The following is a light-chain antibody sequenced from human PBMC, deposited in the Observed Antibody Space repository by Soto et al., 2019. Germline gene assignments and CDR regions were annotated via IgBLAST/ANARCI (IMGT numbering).Light chain of an antibody. V-gene: IGLV2-8*01. J-gene: IGLJ1*01. CDR2: EVS. CDR1: SSDVGGYNY. CDR3: CSYTTTSAYV. Sequence: QSVLTQPPSASGSPGQSVTISCTGTSSDVGGYNYVSWYQQHPGKAPKLMIYEVSKRPSGVPDRFSGSKSGNTASLTVSGLQPEDEADYYYCSYTTTSAYVFGTGTKVTVL.